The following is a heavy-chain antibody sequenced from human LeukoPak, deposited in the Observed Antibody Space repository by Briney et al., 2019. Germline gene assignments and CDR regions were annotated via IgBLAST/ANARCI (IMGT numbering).Heavy chain of an antibody. CDR3: VREAGATRFFDY. CDR2: INPSGGT. Sequence: SKTLSLTCSVSGGSISNYYWSWIRQPAGKGLEWIGRINPSGGTNYHPSLKSRVTMSIDTSKNQFSLELSSVTAADTAVYYCVREAGATRFFDYWGQGTLVTVSS. D-gene: IGHD1-26*01. CDR1: GGSISNYY. V-gene: IGHV4-4*07. J-gene: IGHJ4*02.